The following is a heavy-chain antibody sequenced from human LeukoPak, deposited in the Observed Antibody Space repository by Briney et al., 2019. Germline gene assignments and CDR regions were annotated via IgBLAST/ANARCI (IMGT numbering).Heavy chain of an antibody. CDR3: ARLYYYYYMDV. J-gene: IGHJ6*03. CDR1: GGSFSGYY. Sequence: PSETLSLTCAVYGGSFSGYYWSWIRQPPGKGLEWIGEINHSGSTNYNPSLKSRVTISVDTSKNQFSLKLSSVTAADTAVYYCARLYYYYYMDVWSKGTTVTVSS. V-gene: IGHV4-34*01. CDR2: INHSGST.